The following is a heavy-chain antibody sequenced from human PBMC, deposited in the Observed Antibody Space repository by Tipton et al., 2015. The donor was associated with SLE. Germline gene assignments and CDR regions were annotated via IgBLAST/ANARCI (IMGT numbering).Heavy chain of an antibody. CDR3: ARGVALNDGSYTYYYYGMDV. V-gene: IGHV4-4*07. Sequence: TLSLSCSVSGGSLTTFYWHWIRKPAGKGLEWFGLISTTGLTTFNPSLRSRVTMSRHTSKKQLSLKMTSMTAADTAVYSCARGVALNDGSYTYYYYGMDVWGQGTTVTISS. D-gene: IGHD1-26*01. CDR1: GGSLTTFY. CDR2: ISTTGLT. J-gene: IGHJ6*02.